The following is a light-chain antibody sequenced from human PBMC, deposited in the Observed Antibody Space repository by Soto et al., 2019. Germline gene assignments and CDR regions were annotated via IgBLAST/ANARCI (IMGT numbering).Light chain of an antibody. J-gene: IGKJ4*01. CDR1: QSVSSSF. CDR3: QHYTTSPPFT. V-gene: IGKV3-20*01. CDR2: GAS. Sequence: EIVLTQSPGTLSLSPGERATLSCRASQSVSSSFLAWYQQKPGQAPRLLIYGASSRATDIPDRFSGSGSGTDFTLTITRLEPEDFAVYYCQHYTTSPPFTFAGGTKVEIK.